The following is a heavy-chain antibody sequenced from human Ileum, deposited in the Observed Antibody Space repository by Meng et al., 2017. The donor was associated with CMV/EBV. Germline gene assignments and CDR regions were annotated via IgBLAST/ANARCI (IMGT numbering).Heavy chain of an antibody. CDR1: GGSISIYS. Sequence: GSCPGLVKSPGTLFLTCTVAGGSISIYSWRWLRQPAGKGLEWIGRIYSSVGANYSPSLKSRATMSVDMSKNEVSLKLSAVTAADTAVYYCARGDPDGYCAGGSCYRYWYFDVWGRGTLVTVSS. CDR2: IYSSVGA. CDR3: ARGDPDGYCAGGSCYRYWYFDV. V-gene: IGHV4-4*07. J-gene: IGHJ2*01. D-gene: IGHD2-15*01.